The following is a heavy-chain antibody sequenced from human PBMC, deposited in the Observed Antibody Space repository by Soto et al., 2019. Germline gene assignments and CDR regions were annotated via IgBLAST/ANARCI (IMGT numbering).Heavy chain of an antibody. J-gene: IGHJ4*02. CDR3: ARVGGLAARTFDY. Sequence: ESLSLTCTVPGGSISDFYWSWIRQPPGKGLEWIGYIYYSGSTNYNPSLKSRVTISVDTSKNQFSLNLRSMSPADTAVYYCARVGGLAARTFDYWGPGTLVTVS. V-gene: IGHV4-59*01. CDR1: GGSISDFY. D-gene: IGHD6-6*01. CDR2: IYYSGST.